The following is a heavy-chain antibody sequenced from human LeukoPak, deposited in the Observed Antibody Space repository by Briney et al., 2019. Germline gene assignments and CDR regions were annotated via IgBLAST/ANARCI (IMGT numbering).Heavy chain of an antibody. J-gene: IGHJ5*02. Sequence: RSSETLSLTCTVSGGSIRRYYWSWIRQPAGKGLEWIGRIYTSGSTNYNPFLQSRVSMSVDTSKNQFSLSLSSVTAADTAVYYCARGSGRYDILTGHTVNWFDPWGQGTLVTVSS. D-gene: IGHD3-9*01. CDR1: GGSIRRYY. V-gene: IGHV4-4*07. CDR2: IYTSGST. CDR3: ARGSGRYDILTGHTVNWFDP.